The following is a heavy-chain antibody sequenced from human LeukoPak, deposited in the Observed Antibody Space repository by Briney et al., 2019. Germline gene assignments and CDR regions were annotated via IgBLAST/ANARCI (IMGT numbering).Heavy chain of an antibody. Sequence: GGSLRLSCTASGFAFSGYAMSWLRQPPGKGLEWVSTINANSGSTYYAASVRGRFTISRDNSKNTLYLQLNTLRADDTATYYCAKPISGGLAVTADWFHPWGQGTLVVVSS. J-gene: IGHJ5*01. V-gene: IGHV3-23*01. D-gene: IGHD6-19*01. CDR2: INANSGST. CDR1: GFAFSGYA. CDR3: AKPISGGLAVTADWFHP.